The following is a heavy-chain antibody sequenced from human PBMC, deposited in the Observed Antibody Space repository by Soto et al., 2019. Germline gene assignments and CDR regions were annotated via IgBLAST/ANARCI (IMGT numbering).Heavy chain of an antibody. V-gene: IGHV3-23*01. CDR3: AKDRIVVVVAGPDAFDI. Sequence: GGSLRLSCAASGFTFSSYAMSWVRQAPGRGLEWVSAISGSGGSTYYADSVKGRFTISRDNSKNTLYLQMNSLRAEDTAVYYCAKDRIVVVVAGPDAFDIWGQGTMVTVSS. CDR1: GFTFSSYA. D-gene: IGHD2-15*01. J-gene: IGHJ3*02. CDR2: ISGSGGST.